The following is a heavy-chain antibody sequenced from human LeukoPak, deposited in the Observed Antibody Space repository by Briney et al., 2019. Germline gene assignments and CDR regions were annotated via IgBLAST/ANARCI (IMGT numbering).Heavy chain of an antibody. CDR3: ARGEAGKRTSRYYDILTGYYGVDY. Sequence: SETLSLTCTVSGGSISSSSYYWGWIRQPPGKGLEWIGSIYHSGSTYYNPSLKSRVTISVDTSKNQFSLKLSSVTAADTAVYYCARGEAGKRTSRYYDILTGYYGVDYWGQGTLVTVSS. J-gene: IGHJ4*02. V-gene: IGHV4-39*07. CDR1: GGSISSSSYY. CDR2: IYHSGST. D-gene: IGHD3-9*01.